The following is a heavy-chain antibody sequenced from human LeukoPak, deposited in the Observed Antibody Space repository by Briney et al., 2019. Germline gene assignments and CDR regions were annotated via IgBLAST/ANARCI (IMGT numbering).Heavy chain of an antibody. J-gene: IGHJ4*02. D-gene: IGHD3-22*01. CDR3: ARGRDYYDRASHFDY. CDR1: GGSISSYY. V-gene: IGHV4-59*01. Sequence: SETLSLTCTVSGGSISSYYWSWIRQPPGKGLEWIGYIYYSGSTNYNPSLKSRVTVSVDTSKHQFSLKLSSVTAADTAVYYCARGRDYYDRASHFDYWGQGTLVTVSS. CDR2: IYYSGST.